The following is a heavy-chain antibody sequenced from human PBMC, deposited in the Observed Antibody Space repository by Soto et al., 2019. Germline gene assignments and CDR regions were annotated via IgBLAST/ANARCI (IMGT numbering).Heavy chain of an antibody. CDR2: IYYSGST. Sequence: QVQLQESGPGLVRPSQTLSLTCSVSGGSVSSSGHYWSWIRQHPGKGLEWIGYIYYSGSTYYNPSLEIRLTISLDTSKNEFSLKLSSLTAADTSVYYCAREEGGTRGYYYIDVWGKGTTVTVSS. CDR1: GGSVSSSGHY. CDR3: AREEGGTRGYYYIDV. J-gene: IGHJ6*03. V-gene: IGHV4-31*03. D-gene: IGHD1-1*01.